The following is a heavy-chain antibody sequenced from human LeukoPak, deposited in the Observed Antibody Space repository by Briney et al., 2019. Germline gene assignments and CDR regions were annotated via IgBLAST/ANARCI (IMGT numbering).Heavy chain of an antibody. J-gene: IGHJ4*02. CDR1: GFTFSSYC. D-gene: IGHD3-10*01. CDR3: IRGLAPYYGFFDY. V-gene: IGHV3-74*01. Sequence: PGGSLRLSCAASGFTFSSYCMHWVRQAPGKGLEWVSRVSTDGSNTYYADSVKGRFTISRDNAKNTLYLQMSSLRAEDTAMYYCIRGLAPYYGFFDYWGQGSLVTVSS. CDR2: VSTDGSNT.